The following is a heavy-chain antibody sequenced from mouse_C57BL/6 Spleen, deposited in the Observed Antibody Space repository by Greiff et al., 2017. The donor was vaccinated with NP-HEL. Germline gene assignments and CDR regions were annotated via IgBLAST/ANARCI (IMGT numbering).Heavy chain of an antibody. CDR3: AREGDSYGNYFDY. CDR1: GYTFTSYW. CDR2: IYPSDSET. J-gene: IGHJ2*01. Sequence: VQLQQPGAELVRPGSSVKLSCKASGYTFTSYWMDWVKQRPGQGLEWIGNIYPSDSETHYNQKFKDKATLTVDKSSSTAYMQLSSLTSEDSAVYYCAREGDSYGNYFDYWGQGTTLTVSS. V-gene: IGHV1-61*01. D-gene: IGHD1-1*02.